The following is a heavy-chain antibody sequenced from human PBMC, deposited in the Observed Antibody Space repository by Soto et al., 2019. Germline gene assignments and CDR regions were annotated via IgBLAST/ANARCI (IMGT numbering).Heavy chain of an antibody. Sequence: AGGSLRLSCAASGFTFSSYGMHWVRQAPGKGLEWVAVISYDGSNKYYADSVKGRFTISRDNSKNTLYLQMNSLRAEDTAVYYCANLLGYCTNGVCSPFYYYYYGMDVWGQGTTVTVSS. CDR2: ISYDGSNK. J-gene: IGHJ6*02. CDR3: ANLLGYCTNGVCSPFYYYYYGMDV. V-gene: IGHV3-30*18. D-gene: IGHD2-8*01. CDR1: GFTFSSYG.